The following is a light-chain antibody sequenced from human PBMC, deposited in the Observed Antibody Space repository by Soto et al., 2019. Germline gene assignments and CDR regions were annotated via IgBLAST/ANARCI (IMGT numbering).Light chain of an antibody. CDR2: EVR. Sequence: QSALTQPASVSGSAGQSITISCSGTMRDVGAYNLVSWYQQHPGTAPKLIIYEVRNRPSGISSRFSGSRSGNTASLTISGLQPEDEAEYFCFSFTTTSTHVFGTGTKVTV. CDR3: FSFTTTSTHV. CDR1: MRDVGAYNL. J-gene: IGLJ1*01. V-gene: IGLV2-14*01.